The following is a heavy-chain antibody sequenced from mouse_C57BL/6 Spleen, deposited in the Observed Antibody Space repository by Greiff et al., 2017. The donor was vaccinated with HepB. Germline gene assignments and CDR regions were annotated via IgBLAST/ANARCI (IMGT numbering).Heavy chain of an antibody. CDR2: INPSSGYT. D-gene: IGHD3-1*01. CDR1: GYTFTSYT. J-gene: IGHJ2*01. V-gene: IGHV1-4*01. Sequence: VKVVESGAELARPGASVKMSCKASGYTFTSYTMHWVKQRPGQGLEWIGYINPSSGYTKYNQKFKDKATLTADKSSSTAYMQLSSLTSEDSAVYYCARDGLYFDYWGQGTTLTVSS. CDR3: ARDGLYFDY.